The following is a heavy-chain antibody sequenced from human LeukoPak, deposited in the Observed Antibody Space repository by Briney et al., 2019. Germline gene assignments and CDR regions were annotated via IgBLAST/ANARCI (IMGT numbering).Heavy chain of an antibody. Sequence: GGSLRLSCAASGFTFSSSWMSWLRQAPGKGLEWVADIKEDGSAKYYVDSVKGRFTISRDNAKNSLYLQMNSLRVEDTAVYYCARDPDHGAVDYWGQGTLVTVSS. J-gene: IGHJ4*02. CDR2: IKEDGSAK. CDR3: ARDPDHGAVDY. CDR1: GFTFSSSW. D-gene: IGHD3-16*01. V-gene: IGHV3-7*01.